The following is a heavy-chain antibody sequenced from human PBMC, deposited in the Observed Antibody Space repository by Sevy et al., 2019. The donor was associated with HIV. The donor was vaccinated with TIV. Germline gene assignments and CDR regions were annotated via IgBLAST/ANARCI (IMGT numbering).Heavy chain of an antibody. CDR1: GFRLNNFG. V-gene: IGHV3-30*02. J-gene: IGHJ6*02. CDR2: IRYDGINK. Sequence: GGSLRLSCAASGFRLNNFGMYWVRQAPGKGLEGVAFIRYDGINKYYVDSVKGRSTISRDNSKDTLYLEMKSLRLEDTAIYYCAKGGSGGIDHYGMDVWGQGPTVTVSS. CDR3: AKGGSGGIDHYGMDV. D-gene: IGHD6-25*01.